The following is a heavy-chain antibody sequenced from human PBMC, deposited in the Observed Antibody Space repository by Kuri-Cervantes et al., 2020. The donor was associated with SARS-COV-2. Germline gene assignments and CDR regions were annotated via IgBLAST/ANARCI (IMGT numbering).Heavy chain of an antibody. V-gene: IGHV3-73*01. CDR2: VRGKANNYAT. CDR1: GFLFSDSA. J-gene: IGHJ4*02. CDR3: TTLIDY. Sequence: GGSLRLSCEVSGFLFSDSAIHWVRQASGKGLEWVGRVRGKANNYATAYAVSVKGRFTISRDDSENMAYLQMNSLKTEDTAVYYCTTLIDYWGQGALVTVSS.